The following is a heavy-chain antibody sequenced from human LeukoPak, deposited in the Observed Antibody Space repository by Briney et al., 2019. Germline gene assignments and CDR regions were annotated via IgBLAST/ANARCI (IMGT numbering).Heavy chain of an antibody. J-gene: IGHJ4*02. CDR1: GDSVSSGNYY. CDR3: ARGQDGRSGTFDY. CDR2: MSPSGTT. Sequence: SGTLSLTCTVSGDSVSSGNYYLRWIRQPPGKGLDWITYMSPSGTTKYNPPLKSRVTTSVDTSRTQFSLRLSSVTAADTAVYYCARGQDGRSGTFDYWGQGILVTVSS. D-gene: IGHD1-7*01. V-gene: IGHV4-61*01.